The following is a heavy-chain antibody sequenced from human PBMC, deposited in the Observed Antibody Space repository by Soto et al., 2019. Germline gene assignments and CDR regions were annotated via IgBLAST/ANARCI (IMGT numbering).Heavy chain of an antibody. D-gene: IGHD4-17*01. CDR2: IYYSGST. CDR1: GGSISSGDYY. Sequence: PSETLSLTCTVSGGSISSGDYYWSWIRQPPGKGLEWIGYIYYSGSTYYNPSLKSRVTISVDTSKNQFSLKLSSVTAADTAVYYCAREKSKMTTVVTLPAGDAFDIWGQGTMVTVSS. V-gene: IGHV4-30-4*01. CDR3: AREKSKMTTVVTLPAGDAFDI. J-gene: IGHJ3*02.